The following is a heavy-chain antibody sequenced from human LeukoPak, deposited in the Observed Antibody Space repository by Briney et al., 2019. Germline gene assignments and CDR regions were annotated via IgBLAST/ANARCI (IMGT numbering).Heavy chain of an antibody. CDR1: GVTFSSYA. Sequence: GGSLRLSCAASGVTFSSYAMSWVRQAPGKGLEWVSAISGSGSSTYYADSVKGRFTISGDNSKNTLYLQMNSLRAEDTAVYYCAKDSGNRLYSYADLWGQGILVTVSS. CDR2: ISGSGSST. V-gene: IGHV3-23*01. D-gene: IGHD3-10*01. CDR3: AKDSGNRLYSYADL. J-gene: IGHJ5*02.